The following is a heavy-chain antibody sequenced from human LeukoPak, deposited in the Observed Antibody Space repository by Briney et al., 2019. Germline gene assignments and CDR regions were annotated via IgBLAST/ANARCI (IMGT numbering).Heavy chain of an antibody. CDR3: ARGITRYCSGGSCYYY. Sequence: ASVKVSCKASGYTFTSYDINWVRQATGQGLEWMGWMNPNSGNTGYAQKFQGRVTMTRNTSISTAYMELSSLRSEDTAVYCCARGITRYCSGGSCYYYWGQGTLVTVSS. CDR1: GYTFTSYD. V-gene: IGHV1-8*01. CDR2: MNPNSGNT. D-gene: IGHD2-15*01. J-gene: IGHJ4*02.